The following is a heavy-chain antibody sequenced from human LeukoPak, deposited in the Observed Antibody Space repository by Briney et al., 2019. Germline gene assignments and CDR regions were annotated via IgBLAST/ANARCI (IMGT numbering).Heavy chain of an antibody. CDR1: GFIFRDYH. CDR2: ISPGGDAT. V-gene: IGHV3-11*01. J-gene: IGHJ4*02. D-gene: IGHD6-19*01. CDR3: AGGLDIAVAGPGGYFDY. Sequence: PGGSLRLSCAASGFIFRDYHMNWIRQAPGKGLEWVSYISPGGDATYFADSVRGRFTISRDNAKNSLYLQMNSLTAEDAAVYYCAGGLDIAVAGPGGYFDYWGQGTLVTVSS.